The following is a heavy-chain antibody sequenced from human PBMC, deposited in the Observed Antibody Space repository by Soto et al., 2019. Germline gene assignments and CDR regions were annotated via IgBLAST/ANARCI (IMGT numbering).Heavy chain of an antibody. CDR3: XTDSYFTMSLVRFDF. Sequence: EVQLVESGGDLVKPGGSLTLACAASGFTFSSAWINWVRQAPGKGLEWVGRIRSKTDGGTTDFAAFVKGRFAISRDDSKNXXXLQXXXXXXXXXXXXXXXTDSYFTMSLVRFDFXGHGXXVTVS. D-gene: IGHD3-22*01. J-gene: IGHJ4*01. CDR1: GFTFSSAW. CDR2: IRSKTDGGTT. V-gene: IGHV3-15*07.